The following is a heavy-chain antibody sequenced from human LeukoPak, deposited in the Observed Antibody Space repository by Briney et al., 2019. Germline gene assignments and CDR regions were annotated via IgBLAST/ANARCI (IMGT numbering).Heavy chain of an antibody. CDR1: GFTFSTYS. CDR3: ARLDRGFDY. V-gene: IGHV3-48*01. Sequence: PGGSLRLSCAASGFTFSTYSMNWVRQAPGKGLEWVSYIDTGTSTIYYADSVKGRFTISKDNAKNSLYLQMNSLRAEDTAVYYCARLDRGFDYWGQGTLVTVSS. CDR2: IDTGTSTI. J-gene: IGHJ4*02.